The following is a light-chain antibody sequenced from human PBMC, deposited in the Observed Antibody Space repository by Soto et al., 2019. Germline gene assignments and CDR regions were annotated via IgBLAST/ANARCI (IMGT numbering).Light chain of an antibody. Sequence: AIRMTQSPSSFSASTGDRVTITCRASQGISSYLAWYQQKPGKAPKLLIYAASTLQSGVPSRFSGSGSGTEFTLTVSGLQPDDFATYYCQQYNDSFPYTFGQGTKVDIK. CDR3: QQYNDSFPYT. CDR2: AAS. V-gene: IGKV1-8*01. J-gene: IGKJ2*01. CDR1: QGISSY.